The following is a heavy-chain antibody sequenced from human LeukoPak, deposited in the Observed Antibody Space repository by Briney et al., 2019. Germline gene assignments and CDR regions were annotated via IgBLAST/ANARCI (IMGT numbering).Heavy chain of an antibody. CDR1: GFTFGGYA. Sequence: PGGSLRLSCTASGFTFGGYAMSWFRQAPGKGLQSASPLSGGCEDTYYADSVKGRFTISRDNSKTTLYLQMNSLRAEDTAVYYCARTIAQYSNSWLYFYYGLDVWGQGTTVTVSS. J-gene: IGHJ6*02. V-gene: IGHV3-23*01. D-gene: IGHD6-13*01. CDR3: ARTIAQYSNSWLYFYYGLDV. CDR2: LSGGCEDT.